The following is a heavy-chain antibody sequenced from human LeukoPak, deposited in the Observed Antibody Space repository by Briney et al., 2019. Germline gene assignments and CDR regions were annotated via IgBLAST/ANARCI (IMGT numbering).Heavy chain of an antibody. CDR2: IYTSGST. CDR3: ARGSTYYYYMDV. CDR1: GGSISSYD. V-gene: IGHV4-4*07. D-gene: IGHD5/OR15-5a*01. J-gene: IGHJ6*03. Sequence: SETLSLTCTVSGGSISSYDWSWIRQPAGKGLEWIWRIYTSGSTNYNPSLKSRVTMSVDTSKNHFSLKLSSVTAADTAVYYCARGSTYYYYMDVWGKGTPVTISS.